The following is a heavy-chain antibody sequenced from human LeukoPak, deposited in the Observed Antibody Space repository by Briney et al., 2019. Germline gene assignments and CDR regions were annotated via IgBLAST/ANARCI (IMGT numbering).Heavy chain of an antibody. CDR3: AKDQGGCNSRVYFAY. V-gene: IGHV3-33*06. Sequence: PGGSLRLSCVASGFTFSSYALHWVRQAPGKGLEWVAIIWYDGNNKYYGDSVKGRFTISRDNSENTFYLQMNSLRAEDTAVYYCAKDQGGCNSRVYFAYWGQATLVTVSP. CDR2: IWYDGNNK. J-gene: IGHJ4*02. CDR1: GFTFSSYA. D-gene: IGHD1-26*01.